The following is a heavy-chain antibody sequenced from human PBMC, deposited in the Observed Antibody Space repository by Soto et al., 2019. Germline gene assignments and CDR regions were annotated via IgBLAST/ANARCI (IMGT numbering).Heavy chain of an antibody. Sequence: SETLSLTCTVSGGSISSSSYYWGWIRQPPGKGLEWIGSIYYSGSTYYNPSLKSRVTISVDKSRNQFSLKLSSVTAADTAVYYCARDIPYSSGVNYWGQGTLVTVSS. J-gene: IGHJ4*02. D-gene: IGHD6-19*01. V-gene: IGHV4-39*07. CDR3: ARDIPYSSGVNY. CDR1: GGSISSSSYY. CDR2: IYYSGST.